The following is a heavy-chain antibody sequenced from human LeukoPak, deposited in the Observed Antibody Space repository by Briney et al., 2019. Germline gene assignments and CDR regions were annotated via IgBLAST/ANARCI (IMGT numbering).Heavy chain of an antibody. V-gene: IGHV3-23*01. Sequence: GGSLRLSCAASGFTFSSYAMSWVRQAPGKGLEWVSAISGSGGSTYYADSVKGRSTISRDNSKNTLYLQMNSLRAEDTAVYYCAKPAFHYYDSSCKKTVDYWGQGTLVTVSS. J-gene: IGHJ4*02. CDR2: ISGSGGST. D-gene: IGHD3-22*01. CDR3: AKPAFHYYDSSCKKTVDY. CDR1: GFTFSSYA.